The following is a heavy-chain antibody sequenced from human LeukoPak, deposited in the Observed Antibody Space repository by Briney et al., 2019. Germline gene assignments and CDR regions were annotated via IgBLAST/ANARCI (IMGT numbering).Heavy chain of an antibody. J-gene: IGHJ3*02. D-gene: IGHD4-17*01. Sequence: SETLSLTCTVSGGSISSGGYYWSWIRQHPGKGLEWIGYIYYSGSTYYNPSLKSRVTISVDASKNQFSLKLSSVTAADTAVYYCARDLDYGDYGAAFDIWGQGTMVTVSS. CDR2: IYYSGST. CDR1: GGSISSGGYY. V-gene: IGHV4-31*03. CDR3: ARDLDYGDYGAAFDI.